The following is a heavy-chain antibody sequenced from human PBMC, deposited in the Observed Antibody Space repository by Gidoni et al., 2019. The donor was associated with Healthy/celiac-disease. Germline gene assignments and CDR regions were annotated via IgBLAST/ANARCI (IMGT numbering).Heavy chain of an antibody. CDR3: ASIAAAGIGDYYYYGMDV. CDR2: IIPILGIA. Sequence: QVQLVQSGAEVKKPGSSVKVSCKASGGPFSSYAISWVRQAPGQGLEWMGRIIPILGIANYAQKFQGRVTITADKSTSTAYMELSSLRSEDTAVYYCASIAAAGIGDYYYYGMDVWGQGTTVTVSS. J-gene: IGHJ6*02. D-gene: IGHD6-13*01. V-gene: IGHV1-69*09. CDR1: GGPFSSYA.